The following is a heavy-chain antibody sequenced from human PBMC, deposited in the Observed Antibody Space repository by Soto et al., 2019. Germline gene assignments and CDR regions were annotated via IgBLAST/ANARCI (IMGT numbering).Heavy chain of an antibody. CDR2: IYYSGST. J-gene: IGHJ4*02. CDR3: ARLILRFLDPDRFDY. D-gene: IGHD3-3*01. V-gene: IGHV4-39*01. Sequence: SETLPLTYTVSGGTISNSSYYWGWIRQPPGKGLEWIGNIYYSGSTYYNPSLKSRVTISVDTSKNQFSLKLSSVTAADTAVYYCARLILRFLDPDRFDYWGQGTLVTVSS. CDR1: GGTISNSSYY.